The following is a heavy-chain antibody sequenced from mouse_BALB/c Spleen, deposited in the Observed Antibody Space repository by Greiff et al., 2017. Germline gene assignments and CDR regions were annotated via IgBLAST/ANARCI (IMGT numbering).Heavy chain of an antibody. CDR3: ARRGAYYRYDSYFDY. Sequence: QVQLKQSGPELVKPGASVRISCKASGYTFTSYYIHWVKQRPGQGLEWIGWIYPGNVNTKYNEKFKGKATLTADKSSSTAYMQLSSLTSEDSAVYFCARRGAYYRYDSYFDYWGQGTTLTVSS. V-gene: IGHV1S56*01. CDR1: GYTFTSYY. CDR2: IYPGNVNT. D-gene: IGHD2-14*01. J-gene: IGHJ2*01.